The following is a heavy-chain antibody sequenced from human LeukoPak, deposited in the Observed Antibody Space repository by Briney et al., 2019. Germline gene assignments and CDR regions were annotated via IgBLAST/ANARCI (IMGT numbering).Heavy chain of an antibody. CDR3: ARDLPSGNHQRFYFDY. CDR2: INPNRGDT. CDR1: GYSFTGYY. Sequence: ASEKVSCKVSGYSFTGYYIHWVRQAPGQGFEWMGWINPNRGDTNYAQKFQGRVTLTKDTSISTAFMELYSLRSDDTAVYYCARDLPSGNHQRFYFDYWGRGTLITVSS. J-gene: IGHJ4*02. D-gene: IGHD1-14*01. V-gene: IGHV1-2*02.